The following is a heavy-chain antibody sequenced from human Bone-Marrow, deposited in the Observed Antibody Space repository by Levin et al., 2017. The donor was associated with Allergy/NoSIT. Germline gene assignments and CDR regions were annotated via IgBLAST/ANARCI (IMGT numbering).Heavy chain of an antibody. CDR2: TYYNGST. V-gene: IGHV4-30-4*01. Sequence: SETLSLTCTVSGGSISSDNYYWTWIRQPPGKGLECIGYTYYNGSTYYNPSLKSRVTISVDTSKNQFSLKLDSVTASDTAVYYCARVRDGYNFGDYYFDSWGQGTLVIVSS. CDR1: GGSISSDNYY. J-gene: IGHJ4*02. D-gene: IGHD5-24*01. CDR3: ARVRDGYNFGDYYFDS.